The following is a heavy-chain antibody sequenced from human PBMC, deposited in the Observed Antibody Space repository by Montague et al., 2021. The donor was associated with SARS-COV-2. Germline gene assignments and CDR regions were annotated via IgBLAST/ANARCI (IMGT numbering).Heavy chain of an antibody. Sequence: ETLSLACTVSGGSISSSSYYWRWIRQPPGKGLEWIGSIYYSGSTYYNPSLKSRVTISVDTSKNQFSLKLSSVTAADTAVYYCARLGRQQLVRLSGMDVWGQGTTVTVSS. D-gene: IGHD6-13*01. CDR1: GGSISSSSYY. J-gene: IGHJ6*02. CDR2: IYYSGST. V-gene: IGHV4-39*07. CDR3: ARLGRQQLVRLSGMDV.